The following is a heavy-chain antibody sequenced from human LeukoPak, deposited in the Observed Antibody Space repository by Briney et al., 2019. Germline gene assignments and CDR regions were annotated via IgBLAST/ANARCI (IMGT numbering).Heavy chain of an antibody. CDR2: IIPIFGTA. V-gene: IGHV1-69*13. D-gene: IGHD4-11*01. J-gene: IGHJ4*02. CDR1: GYTFTSYD. Sequence: ASVKVSCKASGYTFTSYDISWVRQAPGQGLEWMGGIIPIFGTANYAQKFQGRVTITADESTSTAYMELSSLRSEDTAVYYCARHSDYSNFWDYWGQGTLVTVSS. CDR3: ARHSDYSNFWDY.